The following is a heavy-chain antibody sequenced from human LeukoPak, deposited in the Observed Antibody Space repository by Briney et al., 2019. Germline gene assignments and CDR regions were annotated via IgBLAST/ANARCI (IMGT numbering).Heavy chain of an antibody. V-gene: IGHV7-4-1*02. CDR1: GYAFIDYA. D-gene: IGHD2-2*01. CDR3: ARDPGDDFVVPGDP. Sequence: VASVKVSCKASGYAFIDYAINWVRQAPGQGLGWMGWINTNTGNPTYAQGFTGRFVFSLDTSVSTTYLQISSLKAEDTAVYYCARDPGDDFVVPGDPWGQGTLVTVSS. CDR2: INTNTGNP. J-gene: IGHJ5*02.